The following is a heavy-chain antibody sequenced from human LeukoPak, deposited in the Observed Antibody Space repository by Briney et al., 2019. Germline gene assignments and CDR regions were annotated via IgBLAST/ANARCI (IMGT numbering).Heavy chain of an antibody. CDR2: ISDSSTTI. J-gene: IGHJ4*02. CDR3: ARDRGGAYDFWSGYYTGYFDY. Sequence: GGSLRLSCAASGFTFSNAWMSWVRQAPGKGLEWVSYISDSSTTIYYADSVKGRFTISRDNAKNSLYLQMNSLRAEDTAVYYCARDRGGAYDFWSGYYTGYFDYWGQGTLVPVSS. V-gene: IGHV3-48*01. CDR1: GFTFSNAW. D-gene: IGHD3-3*01.